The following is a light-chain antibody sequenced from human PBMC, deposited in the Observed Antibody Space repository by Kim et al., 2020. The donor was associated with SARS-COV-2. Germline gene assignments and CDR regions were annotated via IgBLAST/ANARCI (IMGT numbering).Light chain of an antibody. CDR2: GAS. Sequence: PRARATLSSTASQSVRTKLAWYQQKPGQAPRLLTNGASTRATGIPARFSGSGSGTDFTLTISSLQSEDLAVYFCQQYDNKPPITFGQGTRLEIK. J-gene: IGKJ5*01. CDR3: QQYDNKPPIT. V-gene: IGKV3D-15*01. CDR1: QSVRTK.